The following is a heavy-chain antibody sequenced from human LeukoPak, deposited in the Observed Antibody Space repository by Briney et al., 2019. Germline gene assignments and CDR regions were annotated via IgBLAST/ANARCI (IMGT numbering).Heavy chain of an antibody. CDR2: IYSGGST. CDR1: GFTVSSNY. Sequence: GGSLRLSCAASGFTVSSNYMSWVRQAPGKGLERVSVIYSGGSTYYADSVKGRFTISRDNSKNTLYLQMNSLRAEDTAVYYCARDSPYCSSTSCYQVRAFDIWGQGTMVTVSS. CDR3: ARDSPYCSSTSCYQVRAFDI. J-gene: IGHJ3*02. D-gene: IGHD2-2*01. V-gene: IGHV3-53*01.